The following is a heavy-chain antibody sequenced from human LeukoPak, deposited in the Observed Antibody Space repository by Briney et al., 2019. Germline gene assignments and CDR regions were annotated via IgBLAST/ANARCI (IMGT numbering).Heavy chain of an antibody. V-gene: IGHV3-33*01. Sequence: GGSLRLSCAASGFTFSSYGMHWVRQAPGKGLEWVAVIWYDGSNQYYAESVKGRFTISRDNSKNTVYLQMNSLRAEDTAVYYCARRIVVVTAPYYYYGMDVWGQGTTVTVSS. CDR3: ARRIVVVTAPYYYYGMDV. CDR1: GFTFSSYG. J-gene: IGHJ6*02. CDR2: IWYDGSNQ. D-gene: IGHD2-21*02.